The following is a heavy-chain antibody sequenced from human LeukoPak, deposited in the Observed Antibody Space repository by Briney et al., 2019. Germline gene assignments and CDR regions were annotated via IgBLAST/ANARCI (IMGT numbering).Heavy chain of an antibody. CDR1: GYDFTSVG. V-gene: IGHV1-18*01. Sequence: GPSANVSCTASGYDFTSVGITGVRRAPGQGLEWMGWISPYNGNTRYAQKFQGRVAMTTDTSTTTAYMGLRGLRLNDTAVYYCARAGSGSGWYFDYWGQGTLVTVSS. J-gene: IGHJ4*02. CDR3: ARAGSGSGWYFDY. CDR2: ISPYNGNT. D-gene: IGHD6-19*01.